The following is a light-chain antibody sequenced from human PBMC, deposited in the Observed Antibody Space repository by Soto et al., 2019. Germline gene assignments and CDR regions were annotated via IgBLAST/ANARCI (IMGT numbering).Light chain of an antibody. CDR3: QQSYSTPWT. CDR1: QSITNY. Sequence: DIQMTQSPSSLSASVGDRVTITCRAGQSITNYLNWYQQKPGKAPKLLIYAASSLQSGVPSRFSGSESGTDFTLSISSLQPEDFATYYCQQSYSTPWTFGQGTKVEIK. V-gene: IGKV1-39*01. CDR2: AAS. J-gene: IGKJ1*01.